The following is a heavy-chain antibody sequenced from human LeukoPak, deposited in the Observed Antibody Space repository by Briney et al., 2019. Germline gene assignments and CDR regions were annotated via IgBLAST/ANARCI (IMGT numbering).Heavy chain of an antibody. CDR2: INSDGSST. J-gene: IGHJ6*03. CDR3: ARGDYYDSSGYNYYYYYMDV. Sequence: GGSLRLSCAASGFTFSSYAMSWVRQAPGKGLVWVSRINSDGSSTSYADSVKGRFTISRDNAKNTLYPQMNSLRAEDTAVYYCARGDYYDSSGYNYYYYYMDVWGKGTTVTVSS. D-gene: IGHD3-22*01. V-gene: IGHV3-74*01. CDR1: GFTFSSYA.